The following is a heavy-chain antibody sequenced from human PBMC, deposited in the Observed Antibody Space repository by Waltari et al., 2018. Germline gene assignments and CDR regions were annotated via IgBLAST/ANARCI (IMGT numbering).Heavy chain of an antibody. CDR2: ISDSGVIT. Sequence: EEHLLESGGGLAQPGGSLRLSLPAPGLIFFGYAMSWVRQAPGKGLEWVSGISDSGVITKYADSVKGRFTVSRDNSKNTVFLHLNSLRAEDTAIYYCARHLYSIDYLELAKWGQGTLVTVSS. D-gene: IGHD3-22*01. CDR3: ARHLYSIDYLELAK. J-gene: IGHJ4*02. CDR1: GLIFFGYA. V-gene: IGHV3-23*01.